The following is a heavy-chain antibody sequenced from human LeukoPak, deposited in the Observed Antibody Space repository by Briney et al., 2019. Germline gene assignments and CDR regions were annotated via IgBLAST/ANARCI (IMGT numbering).Heavy chain of an antibody. CDR3: TRALGSDY. D-gene: IGHD1-26*01. V-gene: IGHV1-2*02. Sequence: ASVKVSCKASGYTFTGYYMHWVRQTPGQGLEWMGWINPNSGGTNYAQKFQGRVTMTRDTSISTAYMELSSLRSDDTAMYYCTRALGSDYWGQGTLVTVSS. CDR1: GYTFTGYY. J-gene: IGHJ4*02. CDR2: INPNSGGT.